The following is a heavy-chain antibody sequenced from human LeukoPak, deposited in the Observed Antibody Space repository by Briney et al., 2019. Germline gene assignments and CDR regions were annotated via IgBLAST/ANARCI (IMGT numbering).Heavy chain of an antibody. CDR2: IKQDGSEK. CDR3: AKDICSSTSCYTFDY. CDR1: GFTFSSYW. Sequence: GGSLRLSCAASGFTFSSYWMGWVRQAPGKGLEWVANIKQDGSEKYYVDSVKGRFTISRDNAKNSLYLQMNSLRAEDTAVYYCAKDICSSTSCYTFDYWGQGTLVTVSS. J-gene: IGHJ4*02. V-gene: IGHV3-7*03. D-gene: IGHD2-2*02.